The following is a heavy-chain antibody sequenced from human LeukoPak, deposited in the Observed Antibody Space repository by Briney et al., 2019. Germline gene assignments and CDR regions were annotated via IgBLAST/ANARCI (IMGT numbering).Heavy chain of an antibody. CDR1: GFTFGDYA. J-gene: IGHJ4*02. V-gene: IGHV3-21*01. CDR2: ISSSSSYI. D-gene: IGHD3-3*01. Sequence: PGRSLRLSCTASGFTFGDYAMSWVRQAPGKGLEWVSSISSSSSYIYYADSVKGRFTISRDNAKNSLYLQMNSLRAEDTAVYYCARDHSSVYWGQGTLVTVSS. CDR3: ARDHSSVY.